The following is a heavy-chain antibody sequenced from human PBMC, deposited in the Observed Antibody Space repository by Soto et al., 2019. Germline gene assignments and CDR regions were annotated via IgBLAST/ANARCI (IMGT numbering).Heavy chain of an antibody. V-gene: IGHV3-23*01. CDR2: ISGSGGST. J-gene: IGHJ6*03. CDR3: AKDPRIAVASYMDV. Sequence: GGSLELCCAASGLTVSSYAVSWVRQAPGKGLEWVSAISGSGGSTYYADSVKGRFTISRDNSKNTLYLQMNSLRAEDTAVYYCAKDPRIAVASYMDVWGKGTTVTVSS. D-gene: IGHD6-19*01. CDR1: GLTVSSYA.